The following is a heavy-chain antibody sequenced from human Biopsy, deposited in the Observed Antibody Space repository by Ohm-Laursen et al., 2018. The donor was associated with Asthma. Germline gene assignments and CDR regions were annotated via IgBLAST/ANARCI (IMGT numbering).Heavy chain of an antibody. CDR2: INSVFGTT. D-gene: IGHD2-2*01. J-gene: IGHJ4*02. CDR1: GGTLNTYV. CDR3: ARKAGSCISRTCYSLDF. V-gene: IGHV1-69*13. Sequence: SVRVSCKSLGGTLNTYVIGWGRQAPGQGLEWMGGINSVFGTTTYPQKFQDRVTITADDSTSTVYMELSSLRSEDTAVYYCARKAGSCISRTCYSLDFWGQGTLVTVSS.